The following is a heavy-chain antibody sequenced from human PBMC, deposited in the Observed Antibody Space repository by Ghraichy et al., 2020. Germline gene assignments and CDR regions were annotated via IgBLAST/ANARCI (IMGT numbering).Heavy chain of an antibody. J-gene: IGHJ6*02. CDR1: GGTFSSYA. Sequence: SVKVSCKASGGTFSSYAISWVRQAPGQGLEWMGGIIPIFGTANYAQKFQGRVTITADESTSTAYMELSSLRSEDTAVYYCARGYPKRIAAAVIGFYGMDVWGQGTTVTVSS. CDR2: IIPIFGTA. D-gene: IGHD6-13*01. CDR3: ARGYPKRIAAAVIGFYGMDV. V-gene: IGHV1-69*13.